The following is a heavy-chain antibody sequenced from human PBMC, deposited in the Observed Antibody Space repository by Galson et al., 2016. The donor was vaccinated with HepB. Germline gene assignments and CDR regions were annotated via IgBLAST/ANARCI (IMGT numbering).Heavy chain of an antibody. Sequence: LRLSCAASGFTFDDYAMTWVRQSPGKGLEWISGIKGSGDYKGYADSVKGRFTISRDNAKNSLYLQMNTLRAEDTALYYCVRGPSSGTYFSNKYYGLDVWGQGTTVTVSS. CDR3: VRGPSSGTYFSNKYYGLDV. J-gene: IGHJ6*02. CDR1: GFTFDDYA. CDR2: IKGSGDYK. V-gene: IGHV3-20*04. D-gene: IGHD3-10*01.